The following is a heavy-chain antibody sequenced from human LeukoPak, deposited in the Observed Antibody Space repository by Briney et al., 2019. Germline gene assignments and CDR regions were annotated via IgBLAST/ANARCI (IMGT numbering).Heavy chain of an antibody. V-gene: IGHV1-18*01. CDR1: GYTSTSYG. CDR3: ARRDYSSGWYYFDY. D-gene: IGHD6-19*01. J-gene: IGHJ4*02. CDR2: ISAYNGNT. Sequence: ASVKVSCKASGYTSTSYGISWVRQAPGQGLEWMGWISAYNGNTNYAQKLQGRVTMTTDTSTSTAYMELRSLRSDDTAVYYCARRDYSSGWYYFDYWGQGTLVTVSS.